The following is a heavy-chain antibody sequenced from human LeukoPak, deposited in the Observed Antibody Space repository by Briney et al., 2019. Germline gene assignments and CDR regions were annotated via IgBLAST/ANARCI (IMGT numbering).Heavy chain of an antibody. D-gene: IGHD3-10*01. CDR1: GFSFSNYS. CDR2: ISGSSSSM. Sequence: MTGGSLRLSCAASGFSFSNYSINWVRQAPGKGLEWVSSISGSSSSMDYADSVKGRLTVSRDNARNSVSLQMKSLRADDSAVYYCARDVALRSIDYWGGGTLVTVSS. CDR3: ARDVALRSIDY. V-gene: IGHV3-21*06. J-gene: IGHJ4*02.